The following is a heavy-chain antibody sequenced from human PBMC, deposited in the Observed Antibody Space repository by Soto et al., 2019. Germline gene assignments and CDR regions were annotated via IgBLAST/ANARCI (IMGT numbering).Heavy chain of an antibody. CDR1: GGSVRSGSYQ. CDR2: IHVSGST. J-gene: IGHJ6*02. CDR3: ARDGHGMDV. V-gene: IGHV4-61*01. Sequence: SETLSLTCTVSGGSVRSGSYQWTWIRQPPGKGLEWIGYIHVSGSTNDNPSLKGRVTMSIDTSKNQFSLKLSSVTAADTAVYYCARDGHGMDVWGQGTKVTVSS.